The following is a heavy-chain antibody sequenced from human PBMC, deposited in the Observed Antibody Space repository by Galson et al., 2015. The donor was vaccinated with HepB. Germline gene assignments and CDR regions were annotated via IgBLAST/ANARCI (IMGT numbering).Heavy chain of an antibody. Sequence: LRLSCAASGFSFSVYSMNWVRQAPGKGLEWISYIGSSSSGIYYADSVKGRLTISRDNAKNLLYLQMNSLRAEDMAVYYCAREREFYIDVWGKGTTVTVSS. CDR2: IGSSSSGI. CDR3: AREREFYIDV. V-gene: IGHV3-48*01. J-gene: IGHJ6*03. CDR1: GFSFSVYS.